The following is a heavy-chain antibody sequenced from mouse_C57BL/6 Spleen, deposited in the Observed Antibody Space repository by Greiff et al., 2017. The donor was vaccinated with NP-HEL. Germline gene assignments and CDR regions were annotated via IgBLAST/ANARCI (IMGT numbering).Heavy chain of an antibody. V-gene: IGHV5-17*01. CDR1: GFTFSDYG. Sequence: EVQLVESGGGLVKPGGSLKLSCAASGFTFSDYGMHWVRQAPETGLEWVAYISSGSSTIYYADTVKGRFTISRDNAKNTLFLQMTSLRSEDTAMYYCARGGYYSNYGFFDYWGQGTTLTVSS. CDR3: ARGGYYSNYGFFDY. CDR2: ISSGSSTI. J-gene: IGHJ2*01. D-gene: IGHD2-5*01.